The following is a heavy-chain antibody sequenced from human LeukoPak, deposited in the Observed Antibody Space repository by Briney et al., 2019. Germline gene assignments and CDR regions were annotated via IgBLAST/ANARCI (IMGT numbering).Heavy chain of an antibody. V-gene: IGHV1-18*01. CDR3: ARGNKWELLGYFDY. CDR1: GYTFTSYG. J-gene: IGHJ4*02. D-gene: IGHD1-26*01. CDR2: ISAYNGNT. Sequence: ASVKVSCKASGYTFTSYGISWVRQAPGQGLEWMGWISAYNGNTNYAQKLQGRAAMTTDTSTSTAYMELRSLRSDDTAVYYCARGNKWELLGYFDYWGQGTLVTVSS.